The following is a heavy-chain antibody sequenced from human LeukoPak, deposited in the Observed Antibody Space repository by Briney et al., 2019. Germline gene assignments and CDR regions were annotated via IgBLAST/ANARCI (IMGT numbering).Heavy chain of an antibody. J-gene: IGHJ6*03. Sequence: PSETLSLTCAVYGGSFSGYYWSWIRQPPGKGLEWLGEINHSGSTNYNPSLKSRVTISVDTSKNQFSLKLSSVTAADTAVYYCARRARTPMVRGVIDYYYYYMDVWGKGTTVTISS. V-gene: IGHV4-34*01. D-gene: IGHD3-10*01. CDR2: INHSGST. CDR3: ARRARTPMVRGVIDYYYYYMDV. CDR1: GGSFSGYY.